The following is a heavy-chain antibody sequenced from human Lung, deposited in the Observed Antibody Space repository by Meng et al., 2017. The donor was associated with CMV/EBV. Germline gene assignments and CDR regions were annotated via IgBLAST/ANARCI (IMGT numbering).Heavy chain of an antibody. D-gene: IGHD4-17*01. CDR1: GGSISSGGFY. CDR2: IYYSGST. CDR3: ARTNYGDYNWFDP. Sequence: VQLPEAGPGLVKPSPTLSLTCTVSGGSISSGGFYWSWIRQHPGQGLEWIGYIYYSGSTYYNPSLRSRVAISIDTSKNQFSLKLTSVTAADTAVYFCARTNYGDYNWFDPWGQGTLVTVSS. J-gene: IGHJ5*02. V-gene: IGHV4-31*03.